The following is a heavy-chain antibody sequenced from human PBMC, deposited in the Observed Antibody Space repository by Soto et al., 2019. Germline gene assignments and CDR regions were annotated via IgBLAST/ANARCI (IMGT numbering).Heavy chain of an antibody. CDR2: IDTSGTKI. Sequence: QVQLVESGGDLVKPGGSLRLSCAASGYTFSDYYMSWIRQAPGKGLEWISYIDTSGTKIYYADSVKGRFTITRDNAKNSLGLDTHSLRDEDTAVYYCASHYDMWSGYLSPVDYWGQGTLVTVSS. CDR1: GYTFSDYY. CDR3: ASHYDMWSGYLSPVDY. J-gene: IGHJ4*02. D-gene: IGHD3-3*01. V-gene: IGHV3-11*01.